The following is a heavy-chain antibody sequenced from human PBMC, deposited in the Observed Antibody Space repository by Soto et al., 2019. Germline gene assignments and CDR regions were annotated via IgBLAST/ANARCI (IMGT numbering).Heavy chain of an antibody. CDR1: GFTFSSYG. J-gene: IGHJ6*02. D-gene: IGHD2-2*01. CDR2: IWYDGSNK. CDR3: AREYFGYCISTSCSPVSYYYYYGMDV. Sequence: GGSLRLSCAASGFTFSSYGMHWVRQAPGKGLEWVAVIWYDGSNKYYADSVKGRFTISRDNSKNTLYLQMNSLRAEDTAVYYCAREYFGYCISTSCSPVSYYYYYGMDVWGQGTTVTVSS. V-gene: IGHV3-33*01.